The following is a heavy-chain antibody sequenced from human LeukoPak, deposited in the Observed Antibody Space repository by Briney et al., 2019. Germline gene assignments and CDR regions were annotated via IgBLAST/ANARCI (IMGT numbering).Heavy chain of an antibody. CDR2: ITWNSDNR. J-gene: IGHJ4*02. CDR1: GFNFGGYA. Sequence: GGSLRLSCAASGFNFGGYAMHWVRQAPGKGLEWVSRITWNSDNRVYADSVQGRFAISRDNAKDSLFLQMNSLRAEDTAFYYCAKDRGGGGFNFFDFWGQGTLVTVPS. CDR3: AKDRGGGGFNFFDF. D-gene: IGHD3-10*01. V-gene: IGHV3-9*01.